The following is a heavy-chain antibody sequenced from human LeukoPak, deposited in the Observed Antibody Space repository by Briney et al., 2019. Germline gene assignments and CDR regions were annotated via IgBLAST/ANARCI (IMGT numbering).Heavy chain of an antibody. V-gene: IGHV4-59*08. Sequence: PAETLSLTCTVSGGSISNSYWSWVRQPPRKGLEWIGYTSYSGSTKYNPSLKSRVSMSVDTSTDQFSLRLISVTAADTAVYYCARTVSGDYYGMDVWGQGTTVTVPS. CDR1: GGSISNSY. J-gene: IGHJ6*02. CDR3: ARTVSGDYYGMDV. D-gene: IGHD1-26*01. CDR2: TSYSGST.